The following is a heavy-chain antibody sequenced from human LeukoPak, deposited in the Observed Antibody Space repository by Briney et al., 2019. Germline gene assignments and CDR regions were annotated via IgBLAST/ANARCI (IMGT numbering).Heavy chain of an antibody. Sequence: PGGSLRLSCAASGFTFSSYWMNCARQAPGKGLEWVASINHNGNVNYYVDSVKGRFTISRDNAKNSLYLKMRNLRAEDTAVYFCARGGGLDVWGQGATVTVSS. CDR1: GFTFSSYW. V-gene: IGHV3-7*03. D-gene: IGHD3-16*01. CDR2: INHNGNVN. CDR3: ARGGGLDV. J-gene: IGHJ6*02.